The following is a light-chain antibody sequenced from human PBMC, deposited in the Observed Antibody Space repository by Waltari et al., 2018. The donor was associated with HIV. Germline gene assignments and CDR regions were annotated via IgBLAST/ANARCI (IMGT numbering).Light chain of an antibody. CDR1: SSNLRRND. CDR2: DNY. Sequence: SVLTQPPSVSAAPGQRVTISFSATSSNLRRNDLSWYQQLPEIEAKILIIDNYKRPSGMPDRCSGAKYGRSATPRITGLQTGDEEDDYCGRWDSGMSAEVVGGGTKLTVL. CDR3: GRWDSGMSAEV. J-gene: IGLJ2*01. V-gene: IGLV1-51*01.